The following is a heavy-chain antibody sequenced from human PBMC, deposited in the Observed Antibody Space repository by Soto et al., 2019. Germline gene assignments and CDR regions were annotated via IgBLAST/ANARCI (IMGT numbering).Heavy chain of an antibody. J-gene: IGHJ4*02. CDR2: IYYSGST. CDR3: ARYYYGSGSYSYFDF. Sequence: QVQLQESGPGLVKPSQTLSLTCTISGGSINSAGYYWTWVRQHPGKGLEWIGYIYYSGSTYYNPPLKRRVTISIDTSKNQFSLRLTSVTAADTAVYYCARYYYGSGSYSYFDFWGQGTLVPVSS. D-gene: IGHD3-10*01. CDR1: GGSINSAGYY. V-gene: IGHV4-31*03.